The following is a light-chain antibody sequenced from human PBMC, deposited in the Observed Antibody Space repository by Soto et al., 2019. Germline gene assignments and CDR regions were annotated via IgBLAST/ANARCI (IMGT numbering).Light chain of an antibody. CDR3: QHTTDFT. J-gene: IGKJ2*01. V-gene: IGKV1-5*01. Sequence: DIQMTRSPSTLAASAGDTVTMTCRSSSKWLAWYQKKPGKAPKLLIYDVSNLERGVPPRFSGSTSGAESTLTITGLQPDDLGTYYCQHTTDFTFGQGTKVDIK. CDR2: DVS. CDR1: SSSKW.